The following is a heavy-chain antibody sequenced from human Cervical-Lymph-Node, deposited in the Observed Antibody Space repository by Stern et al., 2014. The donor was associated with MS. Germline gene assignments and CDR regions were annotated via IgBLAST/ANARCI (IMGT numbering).Heavy chain of an antibody. Sequence: QLVQSGAEVRKPGSSVKVSCKASGATFSTNAISWLRQASGQGPEWMGAIVPIFGRANYVQKLRGRLTITADESASTAYMELRSLRSEDTAVYYCAREHHGGNFASWGQGTLVTVSS. J-gene: IGHJ5*02. V-gene: IGHV1-69*01. CDR2: IVPIFGRA. CDR3: AREHHGGNFAS. D-gene: IGHD4-23*01. CDR1: GATFSTNA.